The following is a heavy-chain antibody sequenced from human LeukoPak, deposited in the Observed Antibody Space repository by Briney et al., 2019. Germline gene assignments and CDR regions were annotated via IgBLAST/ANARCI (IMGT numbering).Heavy chain of an antibody. CDR2: NRGNGET. Sequence: GGSLRPSCAASGLSFSSFAMSWVRQGPARGLEWVSSNRGNGETSYADSVKGRFTLSSDSSRNTVYFQLNNLRVEDTAIYYCAKASWVSSTDAVRWGQGTLVTVSS. CDR1: GLSFSSFA. V-gene: IGHV3-23*01. J-gene: IGHJ4*02. D-gene: IGHD3-16*01. CDR3: AKASWVSSTDAVR.